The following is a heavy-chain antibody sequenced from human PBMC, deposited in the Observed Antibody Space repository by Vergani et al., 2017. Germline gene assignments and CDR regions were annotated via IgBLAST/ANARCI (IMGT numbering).Heavy chain of an antibody. CDR2: IYTSGST. D-gene: IGHD3-3*01. V-gene: IGHV4-61*02. CDR1: GGSISSGSYY. Sequence: QVQLQESGPGLVKPSQTLSLTCTVSGGSISSGSYYWSWIRQPAGKGLEWIGRIYTSGSTNYNPSLKSRVTMSVDTSKNQFSLKLSSVTAADTAVYYCARENYYDFWSGYHTYYYYYVDVWGKGTTVTVSS. J-gene: IGHJ6*03. CDR3: ARENYYDFWSGYHTYYYYYVDV.